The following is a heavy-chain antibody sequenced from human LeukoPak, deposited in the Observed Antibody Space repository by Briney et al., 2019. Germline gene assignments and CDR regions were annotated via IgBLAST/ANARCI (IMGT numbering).Heavy chain of an antibody. CDR3: ARALGYCSGGSCHDWFDP. V-gene: IGHV1-3*01. CDR2: INAGNGNT. Sequence: ASVTVSCKAPGYTFTSYAMHWVRQAPGQRLEWMAWINAGNGNTKYSQKFQGRVTITRDTSASTAYMELSSLRSEDTAVYYCARALGYCSGGSCHDWFDPWGQGTLVTVSS. J-gene: IGHJ5*02. CDR1: GYTFTSYA. D-gene: IGHD2-15*01.